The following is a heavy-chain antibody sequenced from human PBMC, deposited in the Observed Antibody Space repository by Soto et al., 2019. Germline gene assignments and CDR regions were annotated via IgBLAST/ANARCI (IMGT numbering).Heavy chain of an antibody. CDR1: GFTFSSYA. CDR2: ISGSGGST. Sequence: GGSLRLSCAASGFTFSSYAMSWVRQAPGKGLEWVSAISGSGGSTYYADSVKGPFTISRDNSKNRLYLQMNSLRAEDTAVYYCAKGHAIVATITAFDYWGQGTLVTVSS. D-gene: IGHD5-12*01. CDR3: AKGHAIVATITAFDY. J-gene: IGHJ4*02. V-gene: IGHV3-23*01.